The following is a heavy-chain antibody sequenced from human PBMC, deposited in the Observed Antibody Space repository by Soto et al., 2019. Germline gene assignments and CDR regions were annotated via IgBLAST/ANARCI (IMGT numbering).Heavy chain of an antibody. D-gene: IGHD2-15*01. J-gene: IGHJ5*02. CDR1: GDSVSSNSAA. CDR2: TYYRSKWYN. Sequence: SQTLSLPCAISGDSVSSNSAAWNWIRQSPSRGLEWLGRTYYRSKWYNDYAVSVKSRITINPDTSKNQFSLQLNSVTPEDTAVYYCARDPRGYCSGGSCYSGSWFDPWGQGTLVTVSS. CDR3: ARDPRGYCSGGSCYSGSWFDP. V-gene: IGHV6-1*01.